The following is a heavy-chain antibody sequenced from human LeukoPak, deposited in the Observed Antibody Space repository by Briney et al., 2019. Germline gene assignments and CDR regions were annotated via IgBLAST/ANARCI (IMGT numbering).Heavy chain of an antibody. Sequence: GGSLRLSCAASGFTFSSYSMNWVRQAPGKGLEWVSYISSSSSTIYYADSVKGRFTISRDNAKNSLYLQMNSLRAEDTAVYYCAREGGKSAFDIWGQGTMVTVSS. D-gene: IGHD3-16*01. V-gene: IGHV3-48*01. J-gene: IGHJ3*02. CDR1: GFTFSSYS. CDR3: AREGGKSAFDI. CDR2: ISSSSSTI.